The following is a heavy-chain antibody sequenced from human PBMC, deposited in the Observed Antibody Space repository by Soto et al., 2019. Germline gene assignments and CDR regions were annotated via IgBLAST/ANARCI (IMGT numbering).Heavy chain of an antibody. V-gene: IGHV1-2*02. CDR1: GYTFTVNY. CDR3: VRGGGVDVVTPTRIVFDY. CDR2: INPRNGDT. Sequence: QVQLVQSGAEVKKPGAAVKVSCKVSGYTFTVNYMHWMRQAPGQGPEWMGWINPRNGDTDYAQKFQGRVTITRDTSISTAYMDLSRLTSDDTAIYVCVRGGGVDVVTPTRIVFDYWCQGTLLTVSS. D-gene: IGHD5-12*01. J-gene: IGHJ4*02.